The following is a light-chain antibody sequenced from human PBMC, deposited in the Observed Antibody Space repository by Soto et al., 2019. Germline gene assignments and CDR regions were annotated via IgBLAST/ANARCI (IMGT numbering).Light chain of an antibody. CDR2: AAS. CDR1: QSISSY. CDR3: QQYNSYRIT. Sequence: DIQMTQSPSSLSASVGDRVTITCRASQSISSYLNWYQQKPGKAPKLLIYAASSLQSGVPSRFSGSGSGTEFTLTISSLQPDDFATYYCQQYNSYRITFGQGTKVDIK. V-gene: IGKV1-39*01. J-gene: IGKJ1*01.